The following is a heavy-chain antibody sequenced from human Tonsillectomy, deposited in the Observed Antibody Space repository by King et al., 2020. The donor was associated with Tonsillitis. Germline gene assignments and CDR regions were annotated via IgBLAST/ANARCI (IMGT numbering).Heavy chain of an antibody. CDR2: IYSGGTT. V-gene: IGHV3-53*04. J-gene: IGHJ4*02. CDR1: GLTVSSNY. Sequence: DVQLVESGGGLVQPGGSLRLACAASGLTVSSNYMSWVRQAPGKGLEWVSVIYSGGTTYYADSVKGRFTISRHNSKNTLYLEMNSLRADDTAVYYCARGLAYCGDDCYSEWGQGTLVTVSS. D-gene: IGHD2-21*02. CDR3: ARGLAYCGDDCYSE.